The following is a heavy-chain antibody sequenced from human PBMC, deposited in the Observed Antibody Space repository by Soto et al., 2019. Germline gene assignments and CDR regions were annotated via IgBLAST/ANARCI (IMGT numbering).Heavy chain of an antibody. CDR2: IFYDGSNK. J-gene: IGHJ4*02. V-gene: IGHV3-30*18. CDR1: GFTFSSYG. Sequence: QVQLVESGGGVVQPGRSLRLSCAASGFTFSSYGMNWVRQAPGKGLEWVAVIFYDGSNKYYADSVKGRFTISRDNSKNTLYLQMNSLRAEDKAVYYCAKVRTRIVRVEMKAPTDYWGQGTLVTVSS. D-gene: IGHD3-22*01. CDR3: AKVRTRIVRVEMKAPTDY.